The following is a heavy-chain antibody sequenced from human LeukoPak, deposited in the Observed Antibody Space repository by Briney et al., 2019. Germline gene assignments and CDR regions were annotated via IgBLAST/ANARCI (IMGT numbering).Heavy chain of an antibody. D-gene: IGHD5-18*01. CDR2: IIPIIGVT. CDR3: ARDNSDTADVVGAFDV. J-gene: IGHJ3*01. CDR1: GGTFRYYG. Sequence: SVKVSCKASGGTFRYYGISWVRQAPGQGLEWMGGIIPIIGVTKYAQKFQGAVTITADRSTSTAYMELSSLRFEDTAVYFCARDNSDTADVVGAFDVWGRGTMVTVSS. V-gene: IGHV1-69*17.